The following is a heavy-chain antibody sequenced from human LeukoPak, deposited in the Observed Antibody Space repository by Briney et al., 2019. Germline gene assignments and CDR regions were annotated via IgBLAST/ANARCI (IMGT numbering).Heavy chain of an antibody. V-gene: IGHV1-18*01. CDR2: ISAYNGNT. J-gene: IGHJ6*03. CDR3: AREAVSTTGYYYFYYMDV. CDR1: GYTFSNYG. Sequence: ASVKVSCKASGYTFSNYGISWVRQAPGQGREWMGWISAYNGNTNSAQKLQGRVTMTTDTSTSTAYMELRSLRSDDTAVYYCAREAVSTTGYYYFYYMDVWGKGTTITVSS. D-gene: IGHD4-11*01.